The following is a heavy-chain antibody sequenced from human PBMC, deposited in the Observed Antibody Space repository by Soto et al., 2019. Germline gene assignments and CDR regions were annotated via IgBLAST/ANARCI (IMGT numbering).Heavy chain of an antibody. CDR2: ISYDGSNK. D-gene: IGHD6-13*01. CDR1: GFTFSSYG. V-gene: IGHV3-30*18. CDR3: AKTLDSSWYDYYYGMDV. J-gene: IGHJ6*02. Sequence: GGSLRLSCAASGFTFSSYGMHWVRQAPGKGLEWVAVISYDGSNKYYADSVKGRFTISRDNSKNTLYLQMNSLRAEDTAVYYCAKTLDSSWYDYYYGMDVWGQGTTVTVSS.